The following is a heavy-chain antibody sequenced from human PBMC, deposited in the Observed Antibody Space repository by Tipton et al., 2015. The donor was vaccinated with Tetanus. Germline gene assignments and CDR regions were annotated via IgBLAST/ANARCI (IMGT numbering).Heavy chain of an antibody. D-gene: IGHD2-15*01. CDR2: ISGTGGTT. CDR1: GFPSTLSFSRYA. V-gene: IGHV3-23*01. CDR3: ARELDCSGGGCYSYGLDV. Sequence: SLRLSCTASGFPSTLSFSRYAMSWVRQAPGKGLEWVSLISGTGGTTYFADSVQGRFNISRDNSKNTVYLQMNSLRAEDTAVYYCARELDCSGGGCYSYGLDVWGQGTTVTVSS. J-gene: IGHJ6*02.